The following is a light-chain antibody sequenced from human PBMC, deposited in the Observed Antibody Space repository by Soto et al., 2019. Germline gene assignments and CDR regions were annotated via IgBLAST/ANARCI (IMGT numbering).Light chain of an antibody. J-gene: IGKJ4*01. V-gene: IGKV3-11*01. CDR3: QQRSNWLT. Sequence: EIVLTQSPATLSLSPGERATLSCRASQSVSSYLAWYQQKPGQAPRLLIYDASNRATGIPARFSGSGSGTAFTLTISSLEPDDFAIYYCQQRSNWLTFGGGTKVEIK. CDR2: DAS. CDR1: QSVSSY.